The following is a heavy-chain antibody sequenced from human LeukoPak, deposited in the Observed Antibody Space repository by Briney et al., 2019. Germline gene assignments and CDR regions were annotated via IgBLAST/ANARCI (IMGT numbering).Heavy chain of an antibody. CDR2: SSAYNGNT. CDR3: ARDGPFDY. CDR1: GYTFTSYG. J-gene: IGHJ4*02. V-gene: IGHV1-18*01. Sequence: ASVEFSCKASGYTFTSYGISWVRQAPGHGLEWRGWSSAYNGNTNYAQKLQVRVTTTTDTSTSTDYMELRSLSSDKTAVYYCARDGPFDYWGQGTLVTVSS.